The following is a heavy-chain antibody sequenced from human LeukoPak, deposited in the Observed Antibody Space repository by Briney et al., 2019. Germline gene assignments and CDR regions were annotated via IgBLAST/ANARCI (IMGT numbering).Heavy chain of an antibody. CDR1: GFTFNTAY. V-gene: IGHV3-15*01. CDR2: LKSRSQGGTA. Sequence: GGSLRLSCAASGFTFNTAYMSWLRQTPGKGLEWVGRLKSRSQGGTADYAAPVKGRFTISGDDSKNTLYSQMNSLKIEDTGVYYCATDRNWFDPWGQGTLVTVSS. CDR3: ATDRNWFDP. J-gene: IGHJ5*02.